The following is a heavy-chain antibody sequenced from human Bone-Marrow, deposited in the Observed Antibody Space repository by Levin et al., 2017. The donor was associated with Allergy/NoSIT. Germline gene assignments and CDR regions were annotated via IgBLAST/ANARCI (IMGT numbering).Heavy chain of an antibody. Sequence: GGSLRLSCAASGFTFSSYAMSWVRQAPGKGLEWVSAISGSGGSTYYADSVKGRFTISRDNSKNTLYLQMNSLRAEDTAVYYCAKDLGRLGKTGIVGASNSYYYYGMDVWGQGTTVTVSS. CDR3: AKDLGRLGKTGIVGASNSYYYYGMDV. J-gene: IGHJ6*02. CDR1: GFTFSSYA. CDR2: ISGSGGST. D-gene: IGHD1-26*01. V-gene: IGHV3-23*01.